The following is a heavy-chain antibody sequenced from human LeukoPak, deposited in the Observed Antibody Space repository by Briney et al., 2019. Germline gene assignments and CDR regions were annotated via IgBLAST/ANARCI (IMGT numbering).Heavy chain of an antibody. D-gene: IGHD6-13*01. J-gene: IGHJ4*02. V-gene: IGHV4-59*01. CDR1: GGSISSYY. CDR3: ARDVIATAGPYYFDY. CDR2: IHNSGST. Sequence: SETLSLTCTVSGGSISSYYWSWIRQPPGKGLEWIGYIHNSGSTNYNPSLKSRVTISVDTSKNQFSVRLTSVTAADTAVYYCARDVIATAGPYYFDYWGQGTLVTVSS.